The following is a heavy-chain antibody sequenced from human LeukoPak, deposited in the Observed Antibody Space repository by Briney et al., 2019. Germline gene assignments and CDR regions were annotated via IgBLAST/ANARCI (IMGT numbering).Heavy chain of an antibody. V-gene: IGHV2-5*01. CDR1: GFSLSTSEVG. Sequence: SGPTLVNPTQTLTLTCTFSGFSLSTSEVGVGWIRQPPGKALEWLSLIYWNDDKRYSPSLKSRLAITKDTSKNQVVLTMTNMDPVDTATYYCAHRRHDILTGYLSYFDYWGQGTLVTVSS. CDR3: AHRRHDILTGYLSYFDY. CDR2: IYWNDDK. D-gene: IGHD3-9*01. J-gene: IGHJ4*02.